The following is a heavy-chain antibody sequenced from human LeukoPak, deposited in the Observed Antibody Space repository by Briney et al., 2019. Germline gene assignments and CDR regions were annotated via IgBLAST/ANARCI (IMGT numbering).Heavy chain of an antibody. V-gene: IGHV4-59*01. D-gene: IGHD7-27*01. CDR1: GGSISSYY. CDR3: ASNWGGDEYYFDY. J-gene: IGHJ4*02. Sequence: SETLSLTCTVSGGSISSYYWSWIRQPPGKGLEWIGYIYYSGSTNYNPSLKSRVTISVDTSKNQFSLKLSSVTAADTAVYYCASNWGGDEYYFDYWGQGSLVTVSS. CDR2: IYYSGST.